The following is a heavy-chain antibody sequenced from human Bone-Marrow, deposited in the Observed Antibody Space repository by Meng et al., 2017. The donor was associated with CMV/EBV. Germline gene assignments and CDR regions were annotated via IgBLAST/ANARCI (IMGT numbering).Heavy chain of an antibody. CDR2: TRNKANSYTT. CDR3: VRSTSYCGGDCYSLFDY. D-gene: IGHD2-21*01. V-gene: IGHV3-72*01. J-gene: IGHJ4*02. CDR1: GFTFSDHY. Sequence: GESLKISCAASGFTFSDHYMDWVRQAPGKGLEWVGRTRNKANSYTTEYAASVKGRFTISRDDSKNSLYLQMYSLKTEDTAVYYCVRSTSYCGGDCYSLFDYWGQGTLVTVSS.